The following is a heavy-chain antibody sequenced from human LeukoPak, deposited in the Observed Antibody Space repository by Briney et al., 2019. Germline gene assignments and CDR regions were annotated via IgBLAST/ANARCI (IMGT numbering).Heavy chain of an antibody. V-gene: IGHV1-2*02. CDR3: ARVVPAAINYYYYYMDV. D-gene: IGHD2-2*02. Sequence: GASVKVSCKASGYTFTGYYMHWVRQAPGQGLEWMGWINPNSGGTNYAQKFQGRVTMTRDTSISTAYMVLSRLRSDDTAVYYCARVVPAAINYYYYYMDVWGKGTTVTVSS. CDR1: GYTFTGYY. CDR2: INPNSGGT. J-gene: IGHJ6*03.